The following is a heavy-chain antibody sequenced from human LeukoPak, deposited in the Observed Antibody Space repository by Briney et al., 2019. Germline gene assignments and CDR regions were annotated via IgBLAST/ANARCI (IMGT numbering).Heavy chain of an antibody. Sequence: GGSLRLSCAASGFTFSSYAMSWVRQAPGKGLEWVSSISSSSSYIYYADSVKGRFTISRDNAKHSLYLQMNSLRAEDTAVYYCARLDSSSWYYMDVWGKGTTVTISS. CDR2: ISSSSSYI. D-gene: IGHD6-13*01. J-gene: IGHJ6*03. CDR3: ARLDSSSWYYMDV. V-gene: IGHV3-21*01. CDR1: GFTFSSYA.